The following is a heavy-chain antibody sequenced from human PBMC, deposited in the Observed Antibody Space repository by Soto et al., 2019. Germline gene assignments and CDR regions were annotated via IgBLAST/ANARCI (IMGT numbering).Heavy chain of an antibody. J-gene: IGHJ4*02. CDR1: GFDFSNSG. Sequence: GGSLRISCTASGFDFSNSGIQWVRQTPGKGLEWVALISFDGDKYYVDSVKGRFTISRDNPTNTVYLQMNRLRPEDTGVYYCARDYARGWCQFWGQGTLVTVSS. CDR2: ISFDGDK. V-gene: IGHV3-30*03. CDR3: ARDYARGWCQF. D-gene: IGHD2-8*02.